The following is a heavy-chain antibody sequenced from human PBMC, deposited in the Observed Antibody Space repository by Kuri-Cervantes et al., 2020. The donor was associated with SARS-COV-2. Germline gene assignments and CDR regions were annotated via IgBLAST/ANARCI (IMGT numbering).Heavy chain of an antibody. Sequence: GGSLRLSCAASGFTFSSYAMHWVRQAPGKGLEWVAVISYDGSNKYYADSVKGRFTISRDNSKNTLYLQMNSLRAEDTAVYYCARGAVAGTLCYYYYGMDVWGQGTTVTVSS. J-gene: IGHJ6*02. CDR2: ISYDGSNK. V-gene: IGHV3-30-3*01. CDR3: ARGAVAGTLCYYYYGMDV. D-gene: IGHD6-19*01. CDR1: GFTFSSYA.